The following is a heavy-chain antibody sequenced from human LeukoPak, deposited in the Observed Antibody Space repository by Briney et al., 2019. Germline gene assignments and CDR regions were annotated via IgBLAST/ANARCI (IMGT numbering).Heavy chain of an antibody. CDR3: ARVSGHTPIYTETGMFFDP. D-gene: IGHD2-2*02. J-gene: IGHJ5*02. Sequence: PSETLSLTCTVSGGSISSSSYYWGWIRQPPGKGLEWIGSIYYSGSTYYNPSLKSRVTISVDTSKNQFSLKLNSVTAADTAVYYCARVSGHTPIYTETGMFFDPWGQGTLVTVSS. CDR2: IYYSGST. V-gene: IGHV4-39*07. CDR1: GGSISSSSYY.